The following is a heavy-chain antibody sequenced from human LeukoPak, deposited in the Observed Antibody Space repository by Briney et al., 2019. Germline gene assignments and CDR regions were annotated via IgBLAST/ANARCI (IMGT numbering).Heavy chain of an antibody. Sequence: GGSLRLSCAASGFSFSSYGIHWVRQAPGKGLDWVAVIWYDGNSQYYADSVKGRFTISRDNSKNTVYLQMNSLTAEDTAIYYCVRPNGDYARGGLEIWGQGTVVTVSP. CDR1: GFSFSSYG. V-gene: IGHV3-33*08. CDR2: IWYDGNSQ. D-gene: IGHD4-17*01. J-gene: IGHJ3*02. CDR3: VRPNGDYARGGLEI.